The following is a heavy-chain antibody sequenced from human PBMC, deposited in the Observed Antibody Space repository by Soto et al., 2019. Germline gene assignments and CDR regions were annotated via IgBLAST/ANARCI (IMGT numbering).Heavy chain of an antibody. CDR1: GGSISSGGYY. CDR2: IYYSGST. CDR3: ARVRLRAHLLAGVGGAFDI. Sequence: QVQLQESGPGLVKPSQTLSLTGTVSGGSISSGGYYWSWIRQHPGKGLEWVGYIYYSGSTYYNPSLKGRVTTSVATAKHQFSLKLSSVAAADTDVYYCARVRLRAHLLAGVGGAFDIWGQGTMVTVSS. J-gene: IGHJ3*02. D-gene: IGHD2-2*01. V-gene: IGHV4-31*03.